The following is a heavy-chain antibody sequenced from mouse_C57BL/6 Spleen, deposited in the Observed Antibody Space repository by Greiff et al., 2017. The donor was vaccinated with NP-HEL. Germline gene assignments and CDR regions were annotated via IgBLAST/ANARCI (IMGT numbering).Heavy chain of an antibody. V-gene: IGHV1-64*01. CDR2: IHPNSGST. D-gene: IGHD2-2*01. J-gene: IGHJ3*01. CDR1: GYTFTSYW. CDR3: ARGSPPYGYDGGFAY. Sequence: QVQLQQPGAELVKPGASVKLSCKASGYTFTSYWMHWVKQRPGQGLEWIGMIHPNSGSTNYHEKFKSQATLTVDKSSSTAYMQLSSLTSDDSAVYYCARGSPPYGYDGGFAYWGQGTLVTVSA.